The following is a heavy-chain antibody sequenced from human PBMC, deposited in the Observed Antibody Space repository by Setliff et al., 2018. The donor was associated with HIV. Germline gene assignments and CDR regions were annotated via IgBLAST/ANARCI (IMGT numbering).Heavy chain of an antibody. V-gene: IGHV1-18*01. Sequence: ASVKVSCKASGYPFNNFGISWVRQAPGQGLEWLAWINVYNGDTNFAQRFQGRVTMTRDTSTGTAYMELRNLRSDDTAVYYCATDRTQTGISRVRGRITDPARYPLDYWGPGTLVTVSS. D-gene: IGHD3-10*01. CDR1: GYPFNNFG. J-gene: IGHJ4*02. CDR3: ATDRTQTGISRVRGRITDPARYPLDY. CDR2: INVYNGDT.